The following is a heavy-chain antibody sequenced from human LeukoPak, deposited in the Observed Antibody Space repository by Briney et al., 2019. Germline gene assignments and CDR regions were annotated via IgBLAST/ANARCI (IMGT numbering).Heavy chain of an antibody. J-gene: IGHJ4*02. CDR1: GDSISSGDYY. D-gene: IGHD1-26*01. V-gene: IGHV4-31*03. CDR3: ARGSYVGPTSGYFDY. Sequence: SETLSLTCTVSGDSISSGDYYWSWIRQHPGKGLECIGYIYYSGSTYYNPSLKSRVTISVDTSKNQFSLKLSSVTAADTAVYYCARGSYVGPTSGYFDYWGQGTLVTVSS. CDR2: IYYSGST.